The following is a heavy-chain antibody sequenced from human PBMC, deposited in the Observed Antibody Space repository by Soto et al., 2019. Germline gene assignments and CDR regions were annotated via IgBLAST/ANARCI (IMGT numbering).Heavy chain of an antibody. J-gene: IGHJ5*02. Sequence: SETLSLTCTVSGGSISSGGYYWSWIRQHPGRGLEWLGYIYYSGSTYYNPSLKSRVTISVDTSKNQFSLKLSSVTAADTAVYYCARAPTLVRGVLGWFDPWGQGTLVTVS. CDR2: IYYSGST. CDR1: GGSISSGGYY. CDR3: ARAPTLVRGVLGWFDP. D-gene: IGHD3-10*01. V-gene: IGHV4-31*03.